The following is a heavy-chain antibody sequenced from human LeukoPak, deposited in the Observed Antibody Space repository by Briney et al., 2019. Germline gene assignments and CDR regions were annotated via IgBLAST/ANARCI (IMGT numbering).Heavy chain of an antibody. Sequence: GRTLRLSCAASRFTFRRFSMNWAPDAPGKGLECVSSISNSSSYIYYADSSKGRFTISRDNPKHCLHRPMHSVRSEDRAVLQCARPPYGDYGGYFDDWGEGALVTVSS. J-gene: IGHJ4*02. CDR3: ARPPYGDYGGYFDD. CDR2: ISNSSSYI. V-gene: IGHV3-21*01. CDR1: RFTFRRFS. D-gene: IGHD4-17*01.